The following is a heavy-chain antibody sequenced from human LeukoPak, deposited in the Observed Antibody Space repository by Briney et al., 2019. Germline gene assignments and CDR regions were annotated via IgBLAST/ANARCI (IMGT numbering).Heavy chain of an antibody. CDR1: GFTFSSYW. CDR2: IKQDGSEK. D-gene: IGHD1-7*01. V-gene: IGHV3-7*01. J-gene: IGHJ5*02. Sequence: GGSLRLSCAASGFTFSSYWMSWVRQAPGKGLEWVANIKQDGSEKYYVDSVKGQFTISRDNAKNLLYLQMNSLRAEDKAVYYCARDSYAWNSRWFDPWGQGTLVTVSS. CDR3: ARDSYAWNSRWFDP.